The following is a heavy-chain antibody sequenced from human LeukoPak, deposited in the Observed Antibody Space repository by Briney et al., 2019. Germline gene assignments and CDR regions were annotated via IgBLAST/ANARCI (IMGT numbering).Heavy chain of an antibody. J-gene: IGHJ6*02. D-gene: IGHD3-22*01. CDR2: INHSGST. V-gene: IGHV4-34*01. CDR3: ARSITMIVVVIPYYYYGMDV. Sequence: SETLSLTCAVYGGSFSGYYWSWIRQPPGKGLEWIGEINHSGSTNYNPSLKSRVTISVDMSKNQFSLRLSSVSAADTAVYYCARSITMIVVVIPYYYYGMDVWGQGTTVTVSS. CDR1: GGSFSGYY.